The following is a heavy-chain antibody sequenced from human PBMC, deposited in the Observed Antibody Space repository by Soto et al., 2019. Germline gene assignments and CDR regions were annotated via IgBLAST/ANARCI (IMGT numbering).Heavy chain of an antibody. CDR1: GGSVSSGSYY. V-gene: IGHV4-61*01. J-gene: IGHJ6*02. Sequence: QVQLQESGPGLVKPSETLSLTCTVSGGSVSSGSYYWSWIRQPPGKGLEWIGYIYYSGSTNYNPSLKSRVPISVDTSKNQFSLKLGSVTAADTAVYYCARDSGADSYGSGNGMDVWGQGTTVTVSS. CDR2: IYYSGST. D-gene: IGHD5-18*01. CDR3: ARDSGADSYGSGNGMDV.